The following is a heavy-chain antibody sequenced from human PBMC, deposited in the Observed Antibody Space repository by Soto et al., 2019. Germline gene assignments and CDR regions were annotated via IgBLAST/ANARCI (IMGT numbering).Heavy chain of an antibody. D-gene: IGHD3-3*01. J-gene: IGHJ6*03. CDR1: GFTFSSYS. V-gene: IGHV3-23*01. CDR2: ISSSSSNT. CDR3: AKHYDFWSGYYTEYYYYYMDV. Sequence: PGGSLRLSCAASGFTFSSYSMNWVRQAPGKGLEWVSSISSSSSNTYYADSVKGRFTISRDNSKNTLYLQMNSLRAEDTAVYYCAKHYDFWSGYYTEYYYYYMDVWGKGTTVTVSS.